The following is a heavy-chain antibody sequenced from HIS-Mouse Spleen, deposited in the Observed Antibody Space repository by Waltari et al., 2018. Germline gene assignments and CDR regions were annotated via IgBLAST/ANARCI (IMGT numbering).Heavy chain of an antibody. J-gene: IGHJ4*02. CDR3: ARDLSKELATSY. V-gene: IGHV4-39*07. CDR2: IYYSGST. CDR1: GGSISSSSYY. D-gene: IGHD3-10*01. Sequence: QLQLQESGPGLVKPSETLSLTCTVSGGSISSSSYYWGWPRQPPGKGLEWIGSIYYSGSTYYNPSLKSRVTISVDTSKNQFSLKLSSVTAADTAVYYCARDLSKELATSYWGQGTLVTVSS.